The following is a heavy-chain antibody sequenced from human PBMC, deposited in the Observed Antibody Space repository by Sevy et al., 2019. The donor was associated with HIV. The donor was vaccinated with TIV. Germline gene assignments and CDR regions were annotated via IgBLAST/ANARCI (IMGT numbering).Heavy chain of an antibody. CDR3: TRDAGYSTGWYPSDY. J-gene: IGHJ4*02. Sequence: GSLRLSCAASGFSVSTHSMHWVRQAPGKGLEGVALISYDGSSKYYADSVKGRLTISRDNSKNTLYLQMSSLRPDDTAVYYCTRDAGYSTGWYPSDYWGQGTLVTVSS. CDR2: ISYDGSSK. D-gene: IGHD6-19*01. CDR1: GFSVSTHS. V-gene: IGHV3-30-3*01.